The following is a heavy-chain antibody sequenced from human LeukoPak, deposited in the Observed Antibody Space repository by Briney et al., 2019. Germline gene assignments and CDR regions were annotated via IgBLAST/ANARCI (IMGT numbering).Heavy chain of an antibody. CDR1: GGSFSGYY. V-gene: IGHV4-34*01. Sequence: SETLSLTCAVYGGSFSGYYWSWIRQPPGKGLEWIGEINHSGSTNYNPSLKSRVTISVDTSKNQSSLKLSSVTAADTAVYYCARGWDCTNGVCYPSTGLFDYWGQGTLVTVSS. CDR2: INHSGST. CDR3: ARGWDCTNGVCYPSTGLFDY. J-gene: IGHJ4*02. D-gene: IGHD2-8*01.